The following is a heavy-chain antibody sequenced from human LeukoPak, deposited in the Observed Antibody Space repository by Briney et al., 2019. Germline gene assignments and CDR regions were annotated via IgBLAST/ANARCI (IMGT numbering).Heavy chain of an antibody. D-gene: IGHD3-22*01. Sequence: SGPTLVQPTPTLTLTCTFSGFSLPTRGLGVGWIRQPPGKALEWLSLINWDDQKVYSPSLQSRLSITKATSKNQVVLTMTNVDPVDTATYYCAHRRDSSGYQYRYWFAPWGQGTLVTVSS. CDR1: GFSLPTRGLG. CDR3: AHRRDSSGYQYRYWFAP. V-gene: IGHV2-5*02. CDR2: INWDDQK. J-gene: IGHJ5*02.